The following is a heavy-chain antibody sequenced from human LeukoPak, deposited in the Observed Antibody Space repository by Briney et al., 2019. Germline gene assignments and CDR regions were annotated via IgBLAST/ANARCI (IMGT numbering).Heavy chain of an antibody. D-gene: IGHD3-22*01. J-gene: IGHJ3*02. CDR1: GFTFSSYA. CDR3: ARDPPNYYDSSPDAFDI. V-gene: IGHV3-30*04. Sequence: GGSLRLSCAASGFTFSSYAMHWVRQAPGKGLEWVAVISYDGSNKYYADSVKGRFTISRDNSKNTLYLQMNSLRAEDTAVYYCARDPPNYYDSSPDAFDIWGQGTMVTVSS. CDR2: ISYDGSNK.